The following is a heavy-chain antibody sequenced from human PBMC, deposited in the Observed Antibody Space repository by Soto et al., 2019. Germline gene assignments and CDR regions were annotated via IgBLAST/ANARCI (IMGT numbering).Heavy chain of an antibody. V-gene: IGHV4-59*12. CDR3: TRDRHAGYDY. Sequence: PSETLFLTCTVSGGSINGYYWSWIRQPPGRGLEWIGYISYSGGTNYSPSLKSRVTISLDTSENQFSLKLSSVTAADTAVYFCTRDRHAGYDYWGQGKLVTVSS. CDR2: ISYSGGT. D-gene: IGHD6-13*01. J-gene: IGHJ4*02. CDR1: GGSINGYY.